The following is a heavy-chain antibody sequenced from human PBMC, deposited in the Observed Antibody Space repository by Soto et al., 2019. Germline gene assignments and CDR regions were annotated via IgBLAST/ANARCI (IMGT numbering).Heavy chain of an antibody. CDR3: AGILGGDSSWIQLWPPTYV. CDR1: GGSISSYY. J-gene: IGHJ4*02. V-gene: IGHV4-4*07. Sequence: PSETLSLTCAVSGGSISSYYWSWIRQPAGKGLEWIGRIYTSGSTNYNPSLKSRVTMSVDTSKNQFSLKLSSVTAADTAVYYCAGILGGDSSWIQLWPPTYVWGQGTLVTVSS. CDR2: IYTSGST. D-gene: IGHD5-18*01.